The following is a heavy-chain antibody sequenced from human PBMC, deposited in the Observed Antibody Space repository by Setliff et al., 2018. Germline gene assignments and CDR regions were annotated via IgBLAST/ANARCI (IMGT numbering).Heavy chain of an antibody. D-gene: IGHD3-9*01. CDR3: ATSPKKVTGSDYYNYYMDV. J-gene: IGHJ6*03. V-gene: IGHV1-69*06. CDR2: IITAFGSA. Sequence: AASVKVSCKTSGTTFNSHAINWVRQAPGQGLEWMGRIITAFGSAISAQKFQDRVSITADRTTYTAYLELTSLTLEDTAVYYCATSPKKVTGSDYYNYYMDVWGKGTTVTVSS. CDR1: GTTFNSHA.